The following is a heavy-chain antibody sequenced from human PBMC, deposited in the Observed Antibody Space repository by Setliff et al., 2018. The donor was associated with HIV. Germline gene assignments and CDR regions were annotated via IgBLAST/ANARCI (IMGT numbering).Heavy chain of an antibody. CDR3: VRSGIILGITPWY. J-gene: IGHJ4*02. CDR1: GFTFSNYA. V-gene: IGHV3-7*01. Sequence: GGSLRLSCAAFGFTFSNYAVHWVRQAPGKGLEWVANIKQDGSETYYLDSVRGRFTISRDNAKGALYLQMNSLRAEDTAMYYCVRSGIILGITPWYWGQGTLVTVSS. CDR2: IKQDGSET. D-gene: IGHD3-22*01.